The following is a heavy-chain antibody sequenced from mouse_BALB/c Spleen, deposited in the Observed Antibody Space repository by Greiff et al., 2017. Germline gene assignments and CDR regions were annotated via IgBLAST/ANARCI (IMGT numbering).Heavy chain of an antibody. J-gene: IGHJ4*01. CDR1: GFTFSSFG. Sequence: DVHLVESGGGLVQPGGSRKLSCAASGFTFSSFGMHWVRQAPEKGLEWVAYISSGSSTIYYADTVKGRFTISRDNPKNTLFLQMTSLRSEDTAMYYCAREGRTDYAMDYWGQGTSVTVSS. CDR2: ISSGSSTI. CDR3: AREGRTDYAMDY. V-gene: IGHV5-17*02.